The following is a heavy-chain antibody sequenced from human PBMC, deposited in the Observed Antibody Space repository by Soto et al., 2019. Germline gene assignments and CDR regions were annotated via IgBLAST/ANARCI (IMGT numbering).Heavy chain of an antibody. CDR1: GGSISSSSYY. V-gene: IGHV4-39*01. D-gene: IGHD2-8*01. J-gene: IGHJ4*02. Sequence: SETLSHTCTVSGGSISSSSYYLGWIRQPPGKGLEWIGSIYYSGSTYYNPSLKSRVTISVDTSKNQFSLKLSSVTAADTAVYYCARFDVLMVYVFDYWGQGTLVTVSS. CDR2: IYYSGST. CDR3: ARFDVLMVYVFDY.